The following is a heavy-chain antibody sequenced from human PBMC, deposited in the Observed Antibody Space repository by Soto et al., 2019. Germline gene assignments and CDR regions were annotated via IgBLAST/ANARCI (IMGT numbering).Heavy chain of an antibody. Sequence: QVHLVQSGPEVKKPGASVRVSCKASGYTFTSYGITWARQAPGQGLEWMGWISAHNGNTDYAQKLQGRVIVTRDTSTSTAYMELRSLRSDDTAVYYCARGRYGDYWGQGALATVSS. CDR3: ARGRYGDY. CDR2: ISAHNGNT. J-gene: IGHJ4*02. CDR1: GYTFTSYG. D-gene: IGHD1-1*01. V-gene: IGHV1-18*01.